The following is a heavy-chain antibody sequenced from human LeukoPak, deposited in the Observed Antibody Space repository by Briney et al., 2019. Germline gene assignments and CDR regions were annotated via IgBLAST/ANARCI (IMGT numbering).Heavy chain of an antibody. V-gene: IGHV4-59*01. CDR3: ARGREVGPTTCDY. D-gene: IGHD1-1*01. CDR1: GGCISSYY. J-gene: IGHJ4*02. CDR2: IYYSGST. Sequence: PSETLSLTCTVSGGCISSYYWSWIRQPPGKGLEWIGYIYYSGSTNYNPSLKSRVTISVDTSKNQFSLKLSSVTAADTAVYYCARGREVGPTTCDYWGQGTLVTVSS.